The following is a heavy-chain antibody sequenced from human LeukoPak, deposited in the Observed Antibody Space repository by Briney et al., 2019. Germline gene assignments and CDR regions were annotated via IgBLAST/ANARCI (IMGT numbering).Heavy chain of an antibody. J-gene: IGHJ5*02. V-gene: IGHV6-1*01. CDR3: ARSEATEAVVVVAAITWFDP. Sequence: SQTLSLTCAISGDSVSSNSAAWNWIRQSPSRGLEWLGRTYYRSKWYNDYAVSVKSRITINPDTSKNQFSLQLNFVTPEDTAVYYCARSEATEAVVVVAAITWFDPWGQGTLVTVSS. CDR2: TYYRSKWYN. CDR1: GDSVSSNSAA. D-gene: IGHD2-15*01.